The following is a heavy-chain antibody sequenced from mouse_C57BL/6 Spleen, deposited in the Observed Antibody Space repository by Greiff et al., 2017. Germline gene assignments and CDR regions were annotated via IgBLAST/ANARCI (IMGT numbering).Heavy chain of an antibody. CDR2: IDPETGGT. J-gene: IGHJ2*01. Sequence: QVTLKESGAELVRPGASVTLSCKASGYTFTDYEMHWVKQTPVHGLEWIGAIDPETGGTAYNQKFKGKAILTADKSSSTAYMELRSLTSEDSAVYYCTRTYGSSYAFDYWGQGTTLTVSS. V-gene: IGHV1-15*01. CDR3: TRTYGSSYAFDY. CDR1: GYTFTDYE. D-gene: IGHD1-1*01.